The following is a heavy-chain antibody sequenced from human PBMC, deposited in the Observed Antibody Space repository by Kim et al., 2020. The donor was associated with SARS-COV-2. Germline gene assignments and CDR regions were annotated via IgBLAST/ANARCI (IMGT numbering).Heavy chain of an antibody. CDR3: ARGLMVRGERASYYFDY. Sequence: LKSRVTISVDTSKNQFSLKLSSVTAADTAVYYCARGLMVRGERASYYFDYWGQGTLVTVSS. D-gene: IGHD3-10*01. J-gene: IGHJ4*02. V-gene: IGHV4-34*01.